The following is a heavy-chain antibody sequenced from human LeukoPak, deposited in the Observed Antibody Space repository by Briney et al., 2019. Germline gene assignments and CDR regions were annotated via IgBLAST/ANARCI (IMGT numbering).Heavy chain of an antibody. CDR2: IKSKTDGGTT. CDR1: GFTFSNAW. V-gene: IGHV3-15*01. J-gene: IGHJ3*02. Sequence: GGSLRLSCAASGFTFSNAWMSWVRKAPGKGLEWVGRIKSKTDGGTTDYAAPVKGRFTISRDDSKNTLYLQMNSLRAEDTAVYYCAKGRPSPSDDAFDIWGQGTMATVSS. CDR3: AKGRPSPSDDAFDI.